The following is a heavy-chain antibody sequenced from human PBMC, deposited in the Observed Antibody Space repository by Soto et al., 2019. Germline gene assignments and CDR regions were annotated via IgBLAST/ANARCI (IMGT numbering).Heavy chain of an antibody. D-gene: IGHD3-10*01. Sequence: QVQLVQSGAEVKKPGSSVKVSCKASGGTFSSYAISWVRQAPGQGLEWMGGIIPIFGTANYAQKVQGRVTITADESTSTAYMELSSLRSEDTAVYYCAREPYGSGSYYNGRWFDPWGQGTLVTVSS. CDR1: GGTFSSYA. CDR2: IIPIFGTA. CDR3: AREPYGSGSYYNGRWFDP. J-gene: IGHJ5*02. V-gene: IGHV1-69*12.